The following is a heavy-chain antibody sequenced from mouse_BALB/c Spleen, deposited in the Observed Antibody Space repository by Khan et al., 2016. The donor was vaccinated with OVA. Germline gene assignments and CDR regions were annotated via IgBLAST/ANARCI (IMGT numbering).Heavy chain of an antibody. Sequence: VQLQESGPGLVAPSQSLSITCTVSGFSLSRYNVHWVRQPPGKGLEWLGMIWGGGGTDYTSALKSRLSISKDDSKRQVFLKMNSLQTDDTAMYYCTRAYYRYDCYYAMDYWGQGTSVTVSS. D-gene: IGHD2-14*01. CDR3: TRAYYRYDCYYAMDY. V-gene: IGHV2-6-4*01. CDR1: GFSLSRYN. CDR2: IWGGGGT. J-gene: IGHJ4*01.